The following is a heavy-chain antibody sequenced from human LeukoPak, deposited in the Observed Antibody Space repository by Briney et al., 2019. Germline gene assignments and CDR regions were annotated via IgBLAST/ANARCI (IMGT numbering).Heavy chain of an antibody. V-gene: IGHV4-39*07. J-gene: IGHJ4*02. D-gene: IGHD2-2*01. Sequence: SETLSLTCTVSGGSTSSTSYYWGWIRQPPGKDLEWIGSIYSSGSTYYNPSLKSRVTISIDTSKNQFSLKLSSVTAADTAVYYCARDKRYCSSTSCRPHWGQGTLVTVSS. CDR3: ARDKRYCSSTSCRPH. CDR1: GGSTSSTSYY. CDR2: IYSSGST.